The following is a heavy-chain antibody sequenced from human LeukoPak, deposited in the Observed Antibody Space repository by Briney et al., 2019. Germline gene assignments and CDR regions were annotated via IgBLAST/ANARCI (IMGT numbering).Heavy chain of an antibody. D-gene: IGHD5-12*01. V-gene: IGHV4-34*01. CDR2: INHSGST. CDR3: ARHDGSGYSFDI. CDR1: GGSFSGYY. Sequence: PSETLSLTCAVYGGSFSGYYWSWIRQPPGKGLEWIGEINHSGSTNYNPSLKSRVTISVDTSKNQFSLKLSSVTAADTAVYYCARHDGSGYSFDIWAKGQWSPSLQ. J-gene: IGHJ3*02.